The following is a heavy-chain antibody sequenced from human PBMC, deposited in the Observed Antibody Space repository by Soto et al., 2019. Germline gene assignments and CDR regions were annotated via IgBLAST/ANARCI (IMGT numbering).Heavy chain of an antibody. CDR3: ARETSQNVYSHYGMDV. V-gene: IGHV4-34*02. J-gene: IGHJ6*02. CDR2: INDSGTT. Sequence: QVQLEQWGVGLLKPSETLSLTCAIYGGSFSGFYWSWIRQPPGKGLEWIGEINDSGTTNYNPSLKSLVTISADTSKTHFSLRLTSVTAADTAVYYCARETSQNVYSHYGMDVWGQGTTVTVSS. CDR1: GGSFSGFY.